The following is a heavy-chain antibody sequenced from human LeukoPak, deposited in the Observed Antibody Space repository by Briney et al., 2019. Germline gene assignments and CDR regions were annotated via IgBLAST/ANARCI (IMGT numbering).Heavy chain of an antibody. CDR1: GGSFSGYY. V-gene: IGHV4-34*01. CDR3: ARGASGQSKSDY. CDR2: INHSGST. J-gene: IGHJ4*02. Sequence: SETLSLTCAVYGGSFSGYYWSWIRQPPGKGLEWIGEINHSGSTNYNPSLKSRVTISVDTSKNQFSLKLSSVTAADTVVYYCARGASGQSKSDYWGQGTLVTVSS.